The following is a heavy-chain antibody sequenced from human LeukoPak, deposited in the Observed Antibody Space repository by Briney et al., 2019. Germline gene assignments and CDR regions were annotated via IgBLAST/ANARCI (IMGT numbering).Heavy chain of an antibody. Sequence: GCALTLSCPASENTFSSDSMNWVHHAPGKVLEKISSISSSSSYIYYADSVKGRFTISRDNAKNSLYLQMNSLRAEDTAVYYCAREYYYDSSGYYLGPVDYWGQGTLVTVSS. V-gene: IGHV3-21*01. D-gene: IGHD3-22*01. J-gene: IGHJ4*02. CDR2: ISSSSSYI. CDR1: ENTFSSDS. CDR3: AREYYYDSSGYYLGPVDY.